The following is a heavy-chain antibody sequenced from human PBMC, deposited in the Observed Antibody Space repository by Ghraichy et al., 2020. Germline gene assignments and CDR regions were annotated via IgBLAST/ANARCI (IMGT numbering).Heavy chain of an antibody. Sequence: SETLSLTCTVSGGSINISGYYWSWIRQPPGKGLECIGYIYDSGSTKYNPSPKSRVTISVDTSKNHFSLKLTSVTAADTAVYYCARGYSSTLLNWFDPWGQGTLVTVSS. D-gene: IGHD2-2*01. CDR3: ARGYSSTLLNWFDP. J-gene: IGHJ5*02. CDR2: IYDSGST. CDR1: GGSINISGYY. V-gene: IGHV4-61*03.